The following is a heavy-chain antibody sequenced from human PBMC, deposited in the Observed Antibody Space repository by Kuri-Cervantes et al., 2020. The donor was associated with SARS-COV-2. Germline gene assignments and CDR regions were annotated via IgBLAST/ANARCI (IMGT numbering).Heavy chain of an antibody. D-gene: IGHD2-15*01. CDR1: GGSFSGYY. V-gene: IGHV4-34*01. Sequence: SETLSLTCTVSGGSFSGYYWSWIRQPPGKGLEWIGEINHSGSTNYNPSLKSRVTISVDTSKNQFSLKLSSVTAADTAVYYCARGGAVCSGGSCSPPFDYWGQGTLVTVSS. J-gene: IGHJ4*02. CDR3: ARGGAVCSGGSCSPPFDY. CDR2: INHSGST.